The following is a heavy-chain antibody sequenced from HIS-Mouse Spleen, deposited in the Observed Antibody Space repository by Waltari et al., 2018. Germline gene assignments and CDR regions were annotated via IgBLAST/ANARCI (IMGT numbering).Heavy chain of an antibody. CDR2: IYYRGST. D-gene: IGHD6-13*01. CDR1: GGSISSSSYY. V-gene: IGHV4-39*07. J-gene: IGHJ2*01. Sequence: QLQLQESGPGLVKPSETLSLTCTVSGGSISSSSYYWGWIRQPPGKGLEWIGSIYYRGSTNYNPCVKGRVTNSVDTSKNQFSLKLSSVTAADTAVYYCAREIPYSSSWYDWYFDLWGRGTLVTVSS. CDR3: AREIPYSSSWYDWYFDL.